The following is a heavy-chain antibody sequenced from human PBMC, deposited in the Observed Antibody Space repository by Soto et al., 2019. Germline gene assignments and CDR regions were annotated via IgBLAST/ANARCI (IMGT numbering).Heavy chain of an antibody. J-gene: IGHJ5*02. CDR1: GFTFGDYA. V-gene: IGHV3-49*03. CDR3: TREGLGGNWNYYWFDP. CDR2: IRSKAYGGTT. D-gene: IGHD1-7*01. Sequence: GGSLRLSCTASGFTFGDYAMSWFRQAPGKGLEWVGFIRSKAYGGTTEYAASVKGRFTISRDDSKSIAYLQMNSLKTEDTALYYCTREGLGGNWNYYWFDPWGQGTLVTVSS.